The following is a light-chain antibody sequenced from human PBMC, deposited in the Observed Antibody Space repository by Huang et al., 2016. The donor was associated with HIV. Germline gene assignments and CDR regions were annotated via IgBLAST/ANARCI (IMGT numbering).Light chain of an antibody. CDR2: DAS. CDR1: QSVGSY. J-gene: IGKJ4*01. CDR3: QHRSNWPLT. Sequence: EIVFTQSPATLSLSPGERATVSCRASQSVGSYLAWYQQKPGMAPSLLIYDASSRATGIPDRFSGRLAGTDFTLTISSLEPEDFAVYYCQHRSNWPLTFGGGTKVEIK. V-gene: IGKV3-11*01.